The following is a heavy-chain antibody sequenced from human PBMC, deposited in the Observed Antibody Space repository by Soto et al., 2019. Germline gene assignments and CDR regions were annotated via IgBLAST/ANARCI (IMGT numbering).Heavy chain of an antibody. D-gene: IGHD3-22*01. V-gene: IGHV3-23*01. CDR2: ISGSGGST. CDR3: AKDPTYYYDSSGGLGDY. J-gene: IGHJ4*02. Sequence: GGSLRLSCAASGFTFSSYAMSWVRQAPVKGLEWVSAISGSGGSTYYADSVKGRFTISRDNSKNTLYLQMNSLRAEDTAVYYCAKDPTYYYDSSGGLGDYWGQGTLVTVSS. CDR1: GFTFSSYA.